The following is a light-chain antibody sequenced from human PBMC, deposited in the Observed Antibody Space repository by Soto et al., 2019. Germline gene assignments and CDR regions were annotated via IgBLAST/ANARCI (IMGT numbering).Light chain of an antibody. CDR1: SSNIGAGYD. CDR2: GNS. Sequence: QAVVTQPPSVSGAPGQRVTISCTGSSSNIGAGYDVHWYQQLPGTAPKLLIYGNSNRPSGVPDRFSGSKSGTSASLAITGLQAEEAADYYCQSYDSSLSVVFGGGTKLTVL. CDR3: QSYDSSLSVV. J-gene: IGLJ2*01. V-gene: IGLV1-40*01.